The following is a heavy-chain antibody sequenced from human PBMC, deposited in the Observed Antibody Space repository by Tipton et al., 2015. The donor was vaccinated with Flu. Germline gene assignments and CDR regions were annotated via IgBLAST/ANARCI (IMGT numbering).Heavy chain of an antibody. CDR1: GYTFTSYG. V-gene: IGHV1-18*01. J-gene: IGHJ4*02. Sequence: VQLVQSGAEVKKPGASVKVSCKASGYTFTSYGISWVRQAPGQGLEWMGWISAYNGNTNYAQKLQGRVTMTTDTSTSTAYMELRSLRSDVTAVYYCARDLGAPWISGRWYFDYWGQGTLVTVSS. CDR3: ARDLGAPWISGRWYFDY. CDR2: ISAYNGNT. D-gene: IGHD5-12*01.